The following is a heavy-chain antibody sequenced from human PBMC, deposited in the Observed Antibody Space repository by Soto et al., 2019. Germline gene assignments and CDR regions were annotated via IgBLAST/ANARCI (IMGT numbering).Heavy chain of an antibody. Sequence: QVQLVESGGGLVKPGGSLRLSCAASGFTFSDYYMSWIRQAPGKGLEWLSYIGTSSSYTNYADSVKGRFTISRDNAKNSLYLEMNSLRAEDTAVYYCAGDADILTGSDAFDIWGQGTMVTVSS. CDR3: AGDADILTGSDAFDI. J-gene: IGHJ3*02. CDR2: IGTSSSYT. CDR1: GFTFSDYY. V-gene: IGHV3-11*05. D-gene: IGHD3-9*01.